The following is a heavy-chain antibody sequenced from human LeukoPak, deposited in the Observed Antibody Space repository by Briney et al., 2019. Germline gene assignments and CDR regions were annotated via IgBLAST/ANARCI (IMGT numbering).Heavy chain of an antibody. CDR3: ARDPQGGAAAGTGY. D-gene: IGHD6-13*01. CDR1: GFTFSSYG. V-gene: IGHV3-33*01. Sequence: PGRSLRLSCAASGFTFSSYGMHWVRQAPGKGLEWVAVIWYDGSNKYYADSVKGRFTVSRDNSKNMLYLQMNSLRAEDTAVYYCARDPQGGAAAGTGYWGQGTLVTVSS. J-gene: IGHJ4*02. CDR2: IWYDGSNK.